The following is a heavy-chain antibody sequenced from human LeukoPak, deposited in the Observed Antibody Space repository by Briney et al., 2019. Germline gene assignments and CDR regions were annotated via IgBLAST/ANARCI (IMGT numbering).Heavy chain of an antibody. Sequence: GESLKISCKGSGYSFTSYWIGWVRQMPGKGLEWMGIIYPGDSDTRYSPSFQGQVTISADKSISTAYLQWSSLKASDTAMYYCARHRDTTSLYYYGMDVWGQGTTDTVSS. V-gene: IGHV5-51*01. J-gene: IGHJ6*02. D-gene: IGHD5-24*01. CDR2: IYPGDSDT. CDR1: GYSFTSYW. CDR3: ARHRDTTSLYYYGMDV.